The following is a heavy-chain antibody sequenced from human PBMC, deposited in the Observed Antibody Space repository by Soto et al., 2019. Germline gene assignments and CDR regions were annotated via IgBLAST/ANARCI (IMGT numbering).Heavy chain of an antibody. D-gene: IGHD1-1*01. CDR3: ARGRGLYNSGRSQLDY. CDR2: IIPRFGTT. Sequence: QVQLVQSGAEVKKPGSSVRVSCKASGDTFSRYTVNWVRQAPRQGLEWMGGIIPRFGTTNYAPTLQGRGTITAYESTNTVYMVWNRLRSEDTSLYFCARGRGLYNSGRSQLDYWGQGTLLTVSS. J-gene: IGHJ4*02. CDR1: GDTFSRYT. V-gene: IGHV1-69*01.